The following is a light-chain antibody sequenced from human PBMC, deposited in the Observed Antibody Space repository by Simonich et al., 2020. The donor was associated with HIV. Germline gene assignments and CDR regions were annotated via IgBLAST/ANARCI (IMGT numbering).Light chain of an antibody. CDR1: QTISTW. J-gene: IGKJ3*01. CDR2: KAS. CDR3: QQYYNFPS. Sequence: DIQMTQSPSTLSASVGDRFTITCRASQTISTWLAWYQQKPGKAPKLLIYKASKLESGVPSRFSGSGSGTEFTLTISSLQPDDFATYYCQQYYNFPSFGPGTKVDVK. V-gene: IGKV1-5*03.